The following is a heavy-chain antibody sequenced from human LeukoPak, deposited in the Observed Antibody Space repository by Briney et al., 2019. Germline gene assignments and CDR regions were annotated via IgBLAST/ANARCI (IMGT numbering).Heavy chain of an antibody. CDR2: IASGGSST. CDR1: GFTFSSYW. D-gene: IGHD3-10*01. V-gene: IGHV3-74*01. CDR3: AKDLTWYYGSGSYLDY. J-gene: IGHJ4*02. Sequence: GGSLRLSCAASGFTFSSYWMNWVRQAPGKGLVWVSRIASGGSSTTYADSVKGRFTISRDNSKNTLYLQMNSLRAEDTAVYYCAKDLTWYYGSGSYLDYWGQGTLVTVSS.